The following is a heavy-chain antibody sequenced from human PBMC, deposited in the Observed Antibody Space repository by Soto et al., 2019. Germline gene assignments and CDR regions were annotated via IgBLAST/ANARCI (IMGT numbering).Heavy chain of an antibody. Sequence: PXETLSLTCTVSGGSINSYFWSWIRQSPGKGLEWIGHIYYSGSTSYSPSLKSRVSISVDTSKNQFSLEVHSVTAADTAVYYCARAGTNMVQFDSWGQGSLVTVSS. D-gene: IGHD3-10*01. J-gene: IGHJ4*02. CDR3: ARAGTNMVQFDS. V-gene: IGHV4-59*01. CDR2: IYYSGST. CDR1: GGSINSYF.